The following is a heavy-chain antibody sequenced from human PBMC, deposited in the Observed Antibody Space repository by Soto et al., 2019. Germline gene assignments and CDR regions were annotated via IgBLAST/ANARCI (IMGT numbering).Heavy chain of an antibody. J-gene: IGHJ6*02. CDR2: ISSSSSTI. Sequence: EVQLVESGGGLVQPGGSLRLSCAASGFTFSSYSMNWVRQAPGKGLEWVSYISSSSSTIYYADSVKGRFTNSRDNAKNSLYPQRTSLRDVDTAVYYWARDPGDYGEYRMGVWGQGTTVTVSS. D-gene: IGHD4-17*01. CDR1: GFTFSSYS. V-gene: IGHV3-48*02. CDR3: ARDPGDYGEYRMGV.